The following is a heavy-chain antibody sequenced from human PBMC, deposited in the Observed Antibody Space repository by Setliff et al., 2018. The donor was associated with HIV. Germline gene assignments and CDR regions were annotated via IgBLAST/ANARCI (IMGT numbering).Heavy chain of an antibody. J-gene: IGHJ4*02. CDR1: GGSISSSSYY. CDR3: ARATYTTLFGVLMGGGLQY. D-gene: IGHD3-3*01. V-gene: IGHV4-39*07. Sequence: KPSETLSLTCTVSGGSISSSSYYWIWIRQPPGKGLEWIGEINHSGSTHYNPSLKSRFTISVDTSKNQFSLKVNSVTAADTAVYYCARATYTTLFGVLMGGGLQYWGPGTLVTVSS. CDR2: INHSGST.